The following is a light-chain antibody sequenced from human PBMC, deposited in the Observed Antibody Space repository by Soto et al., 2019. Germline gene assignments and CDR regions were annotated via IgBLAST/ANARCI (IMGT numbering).Light chain of an antibody. J-gene: IGKJ1*01. CDR2: WAS. V-gene: IGKV4-1*01. CDR3: QQYYSTPWT. Sequence: DIVMTQSPDSLALSLGERATIDXXSSQXVLYSSNNKNCLAGYQQKLGQPPKXXSYWASTRESGVPDRFSGSGSGTDFTLTISSLQAEDVAVYYCQQYYSTPWTFGQGTKVDI. CDR1: QXVLYSSNNKNC.